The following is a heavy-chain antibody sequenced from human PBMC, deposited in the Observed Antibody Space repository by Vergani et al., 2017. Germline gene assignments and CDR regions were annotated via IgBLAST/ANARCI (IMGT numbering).Heavy chain of an antibody. CDR1: GGSISSYY. Sequence: QVQLQESGPGLVKPSETLSLTCTVSGGSISSYYWGWIRQPPVKGLEWIGSIYYSGSTYYNPSLKSRVTISVDTSKNKFYLKLSSVTAADTAVYYCARDQPIGMDVWGQGTMVTVSS. J-gene: IGHJ6*02. CDR3: ARDQPIGMDV. V-gene: IGHV4-39*07. CDR2: IYYSGST. D-gene: IGHD1-14*01.